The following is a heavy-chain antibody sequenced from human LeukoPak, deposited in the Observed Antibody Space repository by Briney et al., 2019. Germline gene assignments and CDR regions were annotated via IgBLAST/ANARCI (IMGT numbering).Heavy chain of an antibody. CDR3: ARKYCSSTSCSGDY. CDR1: GGTFSSYA. V-gene: IGHV1-69*04. D-gene: IGHD2-2*01. CDR2: IIPILGIA. J-gene: IGHJ4*02. Sequence: GASVKVSCKASGGTFSSYAISWVRQAPGQGLEWMGRIIPILGIANYAQKFQGRVTITADKSTSTAYVELSSLRSEDTAVYYCARKYCSSTSCSGDYWGQGTLVTVSS.